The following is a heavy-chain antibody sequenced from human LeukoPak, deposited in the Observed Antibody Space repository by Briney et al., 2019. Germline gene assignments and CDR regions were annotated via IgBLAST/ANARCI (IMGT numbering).Heavy chain of an antibody. J-gene: IGHJ4*02. V-gene: IGHV3-21*04. Sequence: GGSLRLSCAASGFTFSSYSMNWVRQAPGKRLEWVSSISSSSSYIYYADSVKGRFTISRDNAKNSLYLQMNSLRAEDTALYYCARDGWGRYDFWSGYLYWGQGTLVTVSS. CDR1: GFTFSSYS. CDR3: ARDGWGRYDFWSGYLY. CDR2: ISSSSSYI. D-gene: IGHD3-3*01.